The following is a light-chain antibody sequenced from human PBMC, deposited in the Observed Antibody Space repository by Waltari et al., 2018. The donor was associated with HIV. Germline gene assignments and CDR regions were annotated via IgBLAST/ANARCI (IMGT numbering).Light chain of an antibody. CDR2: KDS. V-gene: IGLV3-25*03. CDR3: KSVDSSGTYVV. Sequence: SYALTQPPSVSVSPGQTARITCSGDALPKQYGFWYQQKTGQAPGVVIYKDSERPCGILDGLSGSSSGTRVRLTISGVQSEDEADYYCKSVDSSGTYVVFGGGTKLTVL. J-gene: IGLJ2*01. CDR1: ALPKQY.